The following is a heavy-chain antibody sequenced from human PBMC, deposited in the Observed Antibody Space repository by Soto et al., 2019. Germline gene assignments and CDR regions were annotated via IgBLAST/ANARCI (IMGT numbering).Heavy chain of an antibody. J-gene: IGHJ4*02. V-gene: IGHV4-39*01. CDR2: IYYSGST. CDR1: GGSISSSSYY. CDR3: ARSSSGRYYQQY. D-gene: IGHD3-10*01. Sequence: SETLSLTCTVSGGSISSSSYYWGWIRQPPGKGLEWIGSIYYSGSTYYNPSLKSRVTISVDTSKNQFSLKLSSVTAADTAVYYCARSSSGRYYQQYWGQGAXVTVSS.